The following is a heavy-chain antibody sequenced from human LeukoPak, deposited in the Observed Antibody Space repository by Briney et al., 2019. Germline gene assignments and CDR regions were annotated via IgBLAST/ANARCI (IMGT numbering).Heavy chain of an antibody. J-gene: IGHJ6*02. CDR1: GGSFSGYY. D-gene: IGHD2-2*02. Sequence: PSETLSLTCAVYGGSFSGYYWSWIRQPPGKGLEWIGEINHSGSTNYNPSLKSRVTISVDTSKNQFSLKLSSVTAADTAVYYCARVRVVVPAAIGSYYYYGMDVWGQGTTVTVSS. CDR2: INHSGST. V-gene: IGHV4-34*01. CDR3: ARVRVVVPAAIGSYYYYGMDV.